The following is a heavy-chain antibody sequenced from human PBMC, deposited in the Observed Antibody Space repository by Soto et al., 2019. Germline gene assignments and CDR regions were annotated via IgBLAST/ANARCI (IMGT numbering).Heavy chain of an antibody. CDR2: IIPIFGTA. CDR3: ARDGYCSGGSCYSSWFDP. J-gene: IGHJ5*02. V-gene: IGHV1-69*01. Sequence: QVQLVQSGAEVKKPGSSVKVSCKASGGTFSSYAISWVRQAPGQGLEWMGGIIPIFGTANYAQKFQGRVTITADESTSTADRELSSLRAEDTAVYYCARDGYCSGGSCYSSWFDPWGQGTLVTVSS. CDR1: GGTFSSYA. D-gene: IGHD2-15*01.